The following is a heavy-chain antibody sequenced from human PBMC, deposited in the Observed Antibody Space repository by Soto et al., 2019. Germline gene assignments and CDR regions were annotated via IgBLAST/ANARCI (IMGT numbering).Heavy chain of an antibody. CDR2: ISYDGNNR. CDR1: EFTFSDYA. Sequence: QVQLVESGGGVVQPGRSLRLSCAASEFTFSDYAMHWVRQAPGKGLEWVAVISYDGNNRYYVESVKGRFTISRDNSKNTLYLEMNSLRTEDTAVYYAARTSSVHYGMDVWGQGTTVTVSS. J-gene: IGHJ6*02. D-gene: IGHD2-2*01. V-gene: IGHV3-30*04. CDR3: ARTSSVHYGMDV.